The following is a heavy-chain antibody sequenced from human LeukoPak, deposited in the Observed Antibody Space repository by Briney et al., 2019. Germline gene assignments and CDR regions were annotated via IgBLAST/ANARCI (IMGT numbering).Heavy chain of an antibody. CDR3: AKLSEQDYAFDI. CDR1: GFTFSSYG. J-gene: IGHJ3*02. Sequence: GGPLRLSCAASGFTFSSYGMHWVRQAPGKGLEWVAFIRYDGSNKYYADSVKGRFTISRDNSKNTLYLQMNSLRAEDTAVYYCAKLSEQDYAFDIWGQGTMVTVSS. CDR2: IRYDGSNK. V-gene: IGHV3-30*02. D-gene: IGHD1-26*01.